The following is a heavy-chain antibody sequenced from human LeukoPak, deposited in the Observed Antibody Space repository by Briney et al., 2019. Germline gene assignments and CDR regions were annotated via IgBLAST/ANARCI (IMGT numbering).Heavy chain of an antibody. D-gene: IGHD3-22*01. J-gene: IGHJ4*02. CDR3: ARSDSSGSSPVFDY. Sequence: SETLSLTCAVYGGSFSGYYWSWIRQPPGKGLEWIGETNHSGSTNYNPSLKSRVTISVDTSKNQFSLKLSSVTAADTAVYCCARSDSSGSSPVFDYWGQGTLVTVSS. CDR1: GGSFSGYY. V-gene: IGHV4-34*01. CDR2: TNHSGST.